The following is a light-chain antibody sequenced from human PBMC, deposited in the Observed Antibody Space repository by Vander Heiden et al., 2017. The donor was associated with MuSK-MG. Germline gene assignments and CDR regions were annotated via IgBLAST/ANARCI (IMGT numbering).Light chain of an antibody. CDR1: QSVSIN. J-gene: IGKJ2*01. CDR2: GAS. Sequence: EIVMTQSPATLSVSPGERAALSCRASQSVSINLAWYQQKPGQSPRRLIYGASTRDMGIPARFSDSGYGKEFTLTSSSRQWEDFAVYYCQQNNNWPPYTFGQGTKLEIK. CDR3: QQNNNWPPYT. V-gene: IGKV3-15*01.